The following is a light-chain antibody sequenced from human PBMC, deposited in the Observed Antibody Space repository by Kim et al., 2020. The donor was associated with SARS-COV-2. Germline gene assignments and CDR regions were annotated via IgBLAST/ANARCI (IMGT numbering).Light chain of an antibody. CDR2: AAS. V-gene: IGKV1-39*01. J-gene: IGKJ3*01. Sequence: DIQMTQSPSSLSASVGDRVTITCRASQRIRDHLNWYQQQPGKAPKLLIYAASNLQTGVPSRFSGTASGTDFTLTISSLQPEDFATYYCQQSFSIPSTFGPGTKMDIK. CDR3: QQSFSIPST. CDR1: QRIRDH.